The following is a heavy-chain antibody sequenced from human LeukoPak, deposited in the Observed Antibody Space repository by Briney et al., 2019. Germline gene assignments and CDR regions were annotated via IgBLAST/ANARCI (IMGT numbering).Heavy chain of an antibody. CDR3: VQDWAWGAFGY. V-gene: IGHV3-23*01. D-gene: IGHD7-27*01. CDR1: GFTFTNYG. CDR2: ITPDAGRT. Sequence: GGTLRLSCAASGFTFTNYGMNWVRQAPEKGLEWVSGITPDAGRTYYADSVKGRFTIYRDNSKNTVYLQMNSLGAEDTAVYYCVQDWAWGAFGYWGQGTLVTVSS. J-gene: IGHJ4*02.